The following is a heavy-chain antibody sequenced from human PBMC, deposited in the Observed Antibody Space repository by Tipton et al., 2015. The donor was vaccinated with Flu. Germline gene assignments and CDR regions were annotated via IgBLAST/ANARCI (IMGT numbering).Heavy chain of an antibody. CDR1: GFTFSTSE. CDR3: ARGDLGCLYYYGMDV. V-gene: IGHV3-48*03. D-gene: IGHD5/OR15-5a*01. CDR2: ISSRGSTI. J-gene: IGHJ6*02. Sequence: SLRLSCAASGFTFSTSEMNWVRQAPGKGLEWVSYISSRGSTIHYANSVKGRFTISRDNAKNSLYLQMNSLSAEDTAVYYCARGDLGCLYYYGMDVWGQGTTVTVSS.